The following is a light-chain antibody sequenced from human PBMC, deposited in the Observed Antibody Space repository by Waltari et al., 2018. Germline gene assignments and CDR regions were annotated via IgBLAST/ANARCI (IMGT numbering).Light chain of an antibody. CDR3: QQYNEWPPYT. CDR1: QSVSSD. CDR2: GAS. Sequence: EIVMTQSPATLSVSPGERATLPCRASQSVSSDLAWYQHKPGQAPRLLIYGASTRATGIPARFSGSGSATEFTLTISSLQSEDFAIYYCQQYNEWPPYTFGQGTKLEIK. V-gene: IGKV3-15*01. J-gene: IGKJ2*01.